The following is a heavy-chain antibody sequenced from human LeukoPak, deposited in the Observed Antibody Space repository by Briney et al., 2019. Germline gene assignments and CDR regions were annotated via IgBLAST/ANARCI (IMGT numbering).Heavy chain of an antibody. Sequence: GGSLRLSCAASGFTFSSYDMRWVRQIKGKGLEWVSAIGTDGDTYYAGSVKGRFTISREDARNSLYLQMNNLRVGDTAVYYCVRDARERGFASWGQGTLVTVSS. J-gene: IGHJ4*02. CDR2: IGTDGDT. D-gene: IGHD3-3*01. CDR1: GFTFSSYD. V-gene: IGHV3-13*01. CDR3: VRDARERGFAS.